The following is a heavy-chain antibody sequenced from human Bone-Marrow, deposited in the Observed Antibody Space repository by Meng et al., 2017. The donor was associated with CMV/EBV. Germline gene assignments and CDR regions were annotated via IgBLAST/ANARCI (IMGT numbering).Heavy chain of an antibody. V-gene: IGHV3-23*01. CDR3: AKDQGSGWGDAFDI. J-gene: IGHJ3*02. CDR1: GFTVRTYV. Sequence: GGSLRLSCAASGFTVRTYVMNWVRQAPGKGLEWVSTISSSGASTYYADSVKGRFTISRDNSKNTLFLQMSSLRAEDTAVYYCAKDQGSGWGDAFDIWGQGTMVTVSS. D-gene: IGHD6-19*01. CDR2: ISSSGAST.